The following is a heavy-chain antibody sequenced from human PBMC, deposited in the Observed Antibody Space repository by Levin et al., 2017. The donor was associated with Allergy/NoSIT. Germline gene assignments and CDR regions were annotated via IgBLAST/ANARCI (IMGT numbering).Heavy chain of an antibody. Sequence: SETLSLTCAVSGDSVSNGYWWAWVRQPPGKGLEWIGEISFGGTANYNPSLNSRVTMSIDESKNPLNLNLTSVTAADTAVYYCARDRAAYDHWGQGILVTVSS. CDR2: ISFGGTA. D-gene: IGHD2-15*01. CDR3: ARDRAAYDH. CDR1: GDSVSNGYW. V-gene: IGHV4-4*02. J-gene: IGHJ4*02.